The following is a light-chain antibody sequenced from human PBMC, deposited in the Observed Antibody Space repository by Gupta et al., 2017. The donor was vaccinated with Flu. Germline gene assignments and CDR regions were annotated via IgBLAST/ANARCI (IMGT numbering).Light chain of an antibody. Sequence: SALPQPASVSGSPVQSIPISCTATSGDVGTFDIVSWYHQRPGKAPQLLIYEVTKRPSGISYRFSGSRSGTTASLTISALQAEDEGEYHCLSYAGSSTFAIFGGGTKLTVL. V-gene: IGLV2-23*02. CDR3: LSYAGSSTFAI. CDR2: EVT. J-gene: IGLJ2*01. CDR1: SGDVGTFDI.